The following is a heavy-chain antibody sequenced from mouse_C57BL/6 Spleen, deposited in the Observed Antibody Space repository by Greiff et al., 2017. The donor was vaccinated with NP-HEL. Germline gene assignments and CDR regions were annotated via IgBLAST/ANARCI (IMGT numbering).Heavy chain of an antibody. CDR1: GFSLSTSGMG. V-gene: IGHV8-12*01. D-gene: IGHD1-1*01. CDR2: IYWDDDK. CDR3: ARGITTVVAYYFDY. Sequence: QVTLKVCGPGILQSSQTLSLTCSFSGFSLSTSGMGVSWIRQPSGKGLEWLAHIYWDDDKRYNPSLKSRLTISKDTSRNQVFLKITSVDTADTATYYCARGITTVVAYYFDYWGQGTTLTVSS. J-gene: IGHJ2*01.